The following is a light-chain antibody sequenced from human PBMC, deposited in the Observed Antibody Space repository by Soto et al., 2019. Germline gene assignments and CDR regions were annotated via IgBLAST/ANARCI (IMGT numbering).Light chain of an antibody. Sequence: QYALTQPPSASGSPGQSVTIYCTGTSSDLGGYNYVSWYQQHPGKAPKLMIYEVSLRPSGVPDRFSGSKSGNTASLTVSGLQAEDEADYYCSSYAGSNNLIFGGGTKLTVL. CDR3: SSYAGSNNLI. CDR2: EVS. J-gene: IGLJ2*01. CDR1: SSDLGGYNY. V-gene: IGLV2-8*01.